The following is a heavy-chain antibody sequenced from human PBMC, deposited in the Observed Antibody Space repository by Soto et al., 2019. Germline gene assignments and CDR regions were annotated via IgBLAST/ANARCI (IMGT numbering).Heavy chain of an antibody. J-gene: IGHJ3*02. D-gene: IGHD4-17*01. V-gene: IGHV3-33*01. Sequence: QVQLVESGGAVVQPGRSLRLSCAASEFTFSSYVMHWVRQAPGKGLEWVALIWYDGSIQNYADSVKGRFTISRDNSKNTLYFQMNGLRAEDTAVYYCARELGDSVSFDMWGQGTVVTVSS. CDR1: EFTFSSYV. CDR3: ARELGDSVSFDM. CDR2: IWYDGSIQ.